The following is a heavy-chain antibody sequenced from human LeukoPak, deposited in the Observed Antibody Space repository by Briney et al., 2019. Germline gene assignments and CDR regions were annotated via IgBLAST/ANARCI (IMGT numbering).Heavy chain of an antibody. CDR1: GFSLSTSGMC. CDR2: IDWDDDK. Sequence: ESGPTLVNPTQTLTLTCTFSGFSLSTSGMCVSWIRQPPGKALEWLARIDWDDDKYYGTSLKTRLTISKDTSKNQVVLTMTNMDPVDTATYYCTRMPAAIGLAFDYWGQGTLVTVAS. J-gene: IGHJ4*02. CDR3: TRMPAAIGLAFDY. V-gene: IGHV2-70*11. D-gene: IGHD6-13*01.